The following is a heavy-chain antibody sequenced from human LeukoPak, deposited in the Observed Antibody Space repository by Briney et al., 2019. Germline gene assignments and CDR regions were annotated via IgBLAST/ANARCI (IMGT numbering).Heavy chain of an antibody. CDR1: GGSISGYL. D-gene: IGHD5-12*01. J-gene: IGHJ4*02. Sequence: SETLSLTCTVSGGSISGYLWSWIRQPAGKGLEWIGRIYSSGSNNYNPSLKSRVTMSLDTSKNHLPLNLSSVTAADTAVYYCAREPTSGREPTSGRPLDYWGQGTLVTVSS. CDR3: AREPTSGREPTSGRPLDY. V-gene: IGHV4-4*07. CDR2: IYSSGSN.